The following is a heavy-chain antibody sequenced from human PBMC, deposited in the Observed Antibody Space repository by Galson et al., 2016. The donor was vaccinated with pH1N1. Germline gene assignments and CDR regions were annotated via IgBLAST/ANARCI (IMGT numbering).Heavy chain of an antibody. V-gene: IGHV4-39*07. D-gene: IGHD3-10*01. CDR3: ARDNLPAVTMRGGMDV. CDR1: GGSISSSSYY. Sequence: SETLSLTCTVSGGSISSSSYYWGWIRQPPGKGLEWIGSGYYFGSTHYNPSLKSRVTISVDSSKNQFSLRLSSVTAADTAVYFCARDNLPAVTMRGGMDVWGQGTTVTVSS. J-gene: IGHJ6*02. CDR2: GYYFGST.